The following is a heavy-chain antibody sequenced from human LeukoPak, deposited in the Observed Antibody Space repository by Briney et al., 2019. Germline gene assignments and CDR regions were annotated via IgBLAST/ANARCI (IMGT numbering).Heavy chain of an antibody. D-gene: IGHD6-19*01. Sequence: GGSLRLSCAASGFTFSSYAMHWVRQAPGKGLEWVAVISYDGSNKYYADSVKGRFTISRDNSKNTLYLQMNSLRAEDTAVYYCARVKSGSSGDAFDIWGQGTMVTVSS. CDR2: ISYDGSNK. CDR1: GFTFSSYA. J-gene: IGHJ3*02. V-gene: IGHV3-30-3*01. CDR3: ARVKSGSSGDAFDI.